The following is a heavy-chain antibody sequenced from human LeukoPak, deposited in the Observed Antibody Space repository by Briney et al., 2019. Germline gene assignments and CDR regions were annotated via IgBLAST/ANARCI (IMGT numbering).Heavy chain of an antibody. D-gene: IGHD2-2*01. CDR3: ARDASDIVVVPAAVGPFDY. V-gene: IGHV3-64*01. Sequence: PGGSLRLSCVASGFTFSSYAMYWVRRTPGKGLEYVSVISGNGVSTHYATSVKGRFTISRDNSKNTLYLQMGSLRAEDMAVYYCARDASDIVVVPAAVGPFDYWGQGTLVTVSS. CDR1: GFTFSSYA. CDR2: ISGNGVST. J-gene: IGHJ4*02.